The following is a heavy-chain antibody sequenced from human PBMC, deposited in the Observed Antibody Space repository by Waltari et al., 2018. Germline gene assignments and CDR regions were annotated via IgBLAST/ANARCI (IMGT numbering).Heavy chain of an antibody. J-gene: IGHJ6*02. CDR3: ARVSSGWSDYYYYGMDV. V-gene: IGHV4-59*01. CDR1: GGSISSYY. CDR2: IYYSGST. D-gene: IGHD6-19*01. Sequence: QVQLQESGPGLVKPSETLSLTCTVSGGSISSYYWSWIRQPPGKGLEWIGYIYYSGSTNYNPSLKSRVTISVDTSKNQFSLKLSSVTAADTAVYYWARVSSGWSDYYYYGMDVWGQGTTVTVSS.